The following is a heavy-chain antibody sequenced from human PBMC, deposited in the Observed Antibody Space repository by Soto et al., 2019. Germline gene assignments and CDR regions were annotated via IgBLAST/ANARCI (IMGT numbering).Heavy chain of an antibody. V-gene: IGHV1-8*01. Sequence: ASVKVSCKASGYTFTSYDINWVRQATGQGLEWMGWMNPNSGNTGYAQKFQGRVTMTRNTSISTAYMELSSLRSEDTAVYYCARGPVYYVFWSGYYFGPPPYFFASWGKGPPVPVSP. D-gene: IGHD3-3*01. CDR1: GYTFTSYD. CDR3: ARGPVYYVFWSGYYFGPPPYFFAS. J-gene: IGHJ4*02. CDR2: MNPNSGNT.